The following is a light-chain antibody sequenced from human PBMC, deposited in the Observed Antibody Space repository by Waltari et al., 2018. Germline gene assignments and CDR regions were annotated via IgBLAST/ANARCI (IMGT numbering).Light chain of an antibody. CDR2: DAS. V-gene: IGKV3-20*01. CDR1: QSVTSSS. Sequence: EIVLTQSPGTLSLSPGERATLSCGASQSVTSSSLAWYQQKPGQAPRLLMYDASNRAAGIPDRFSGSGSGTDFTLIISRLQAEDVAVYYCQQYYSIPYTFGQGTKLEIK. CDR3: QQYYSIPYT. J-gene: IGKJ2*01.